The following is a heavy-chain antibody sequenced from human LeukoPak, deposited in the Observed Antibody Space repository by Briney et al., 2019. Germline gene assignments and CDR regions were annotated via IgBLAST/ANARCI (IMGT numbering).Heavy chain of an antibody. CDR2: IRSKANSFVK. V-gene: IGHV3-73*01. Sequence: GGSLRLSCAASGFAFSGSAIHWVRQASGKGLEWVGRIRSKANSFVKTYAASLEGRFTISRDDSSNTAYLQMNRLKTEDTAVYYCAKTALYSSGWYKIPGDYWGQGTLVTVSS. D-gene: IGHD6-19*01. J-gene: IGHJ4*02. CDR3: AKTALYSSGWYKIPGDY. CDR1: GFAFSGSA.